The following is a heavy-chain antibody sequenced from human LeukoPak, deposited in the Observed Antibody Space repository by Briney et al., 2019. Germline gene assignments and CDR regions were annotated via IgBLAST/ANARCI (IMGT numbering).Heavy chain of an antibody. D-gene: IGHD1-26*01. CDR2: ISSSGSSI. Sequence: GGSLRLSCAASGFIFSDYYMSWIRQAPGKGLEWVSYISSSGSSIYYADSVKGRFTISRDNAKNSLYLQMNSLRAEDTAVYYCARSSSGSGGYYMDVWGKGTTVTVSS. J-gene: IGHJ6*03. V-gene: IGHV3-11*04. CDR1: GFIFSDYY. CDR3: ARSSSGSGGYYMDV.